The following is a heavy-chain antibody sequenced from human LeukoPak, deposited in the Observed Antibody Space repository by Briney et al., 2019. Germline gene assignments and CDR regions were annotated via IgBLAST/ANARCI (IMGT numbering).Heavy chain of an antibody. V-gene: IGHV3-74*01. D-gene: IGHD1-1*01. Sequence: GGSLRLSCTASGFTFNTYPMHWVRQAPGKGLAWVSRVYSDGSDSRHADSVKGRFTISRDNAKNTLYLQMNSLRVEDTAVYYCTRGANWAFDYWGQGTLVTVSS. CDR2: VYSDGSDS. CDR3: TRGANWAFDY. CDR1: GFTFNTYP. J-gene: IGHJ4*02.